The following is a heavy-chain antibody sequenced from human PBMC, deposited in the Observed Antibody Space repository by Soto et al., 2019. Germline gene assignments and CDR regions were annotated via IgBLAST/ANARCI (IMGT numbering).Heavy chain of an antibody. CDR3: AHRPRGYSYHFDY. D-gene: IGHD5-18*01. CDR1: GFTFSDYY. V-gene: IGHV3-11*05. Sequence: QVQLVESGGGLVKPGGSLRLSCAVSGFTFSDYYMTWIRQAPGKGLEWVSYISSSTSHTNYADSVKGRFTISRDNAKNSLFLQMNSLRAEDTATYYCAHRPRGYSYHFDYWGQGTLVTVSS. CDR2: ISSSTSHT. J-gene: IGHJ4*02.